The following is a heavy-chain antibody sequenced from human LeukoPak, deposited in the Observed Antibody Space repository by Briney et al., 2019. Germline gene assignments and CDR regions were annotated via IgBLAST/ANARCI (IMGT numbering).Heavy chain of an antibody. J-gene: IGHJ4*02. Sequence: SVKVSCRASGGTFSSYAISWVRQAPGQGLEWMGGIIPIFGTANYAQKFQGRVTITTDESTSTACMELSRLRSEDTAVYYCARGFGGYSYGRSTGYFDYWGQGALVTVSS. CDR3: ARGFGGYSYGRSTGYFDY. CDR2: IIPIFGTA. D-gene: IGHD5-18*01. CDR1: GGTFSSYA. V-gene: IGHV1-69*05.